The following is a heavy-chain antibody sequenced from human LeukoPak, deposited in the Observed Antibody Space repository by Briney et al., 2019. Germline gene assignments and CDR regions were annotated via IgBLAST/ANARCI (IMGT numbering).Heavy chain of an antibody. D-gene: IGHD5-12*01. CDR1: GFTFSSYW. J-gene: IGHJ6*02. CDR2: INSDGSST. V-gene: IGHV3-74*01. CDR3: ARRGSGYDAAPTGMDV. Sequence: GGSLRLSCAASGFTFSSYWMHWVRQAPGKGLVWVSRINSDGSSTSYADSVKGRFTISRDNAKNTLYLQMNSLRAEDTAVYYCARRGSGYDAAPTGMDVWGQGITVTVSS.